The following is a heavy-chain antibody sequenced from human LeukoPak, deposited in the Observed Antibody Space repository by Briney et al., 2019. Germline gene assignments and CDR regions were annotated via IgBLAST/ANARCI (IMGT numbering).Heavy chain of an antibody. Sequence: ASVKVSCKASGYTFTSYYMHWVRQAPGQGLEWMGIINPSGGSTSYAQKFQGRVTMTRDTSTSTVYMELSSLRSEDTAVYYCARVPTDYDFWSGYGMDVWGQGTTVTVSS. V-gene: IGHV1-46*01. D-gene: IGHD3-3*01. CDR3: ARVPTDYDFWSGYGMDV. J-gene: IGHJ6*02. CDR1: GYTFTSYY. CDR2: INPSGGST.